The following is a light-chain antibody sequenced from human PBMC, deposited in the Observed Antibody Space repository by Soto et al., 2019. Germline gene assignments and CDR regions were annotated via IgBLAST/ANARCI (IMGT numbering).Light chain of an antibody. V-gene: IGKV3-20*01. CDR3: QQYDSSPRT. Sequence: ENVLTPSPGTLSLSPVERATLSCRASQSISSSSLAWYQQEPGRAPRLLIYAISDRATGVPDRFRGSGSGTDFTLTITRLEPEDFAVYFCQQYDSSPRTFGQGTKVDIK. J-gene: IGKJ1*01. CDR1: QSISSSS. CDR2: AIS.